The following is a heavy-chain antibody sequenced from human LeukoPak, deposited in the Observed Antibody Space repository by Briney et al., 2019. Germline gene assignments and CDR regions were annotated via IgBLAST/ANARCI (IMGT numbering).Heavy chain of an antibody. D-gene: IGHD6-19*01. CDR1: GFTFSNYE. Sequence: GGSLRLSCAASGFTFSNYEMHWVRQAPGKGLEWLSYISSSSSTIYYADSVKGRFTISRDNAKNSLYLQLNSLRPEDTGLYYCARDRGGWPDYWGQGTLVTVSS. CDR2: ISSSSSTI. CDR3: ARDRGGWPDY. V-gene: IGHV3-48*01. J-gene: IGHJ4*02.